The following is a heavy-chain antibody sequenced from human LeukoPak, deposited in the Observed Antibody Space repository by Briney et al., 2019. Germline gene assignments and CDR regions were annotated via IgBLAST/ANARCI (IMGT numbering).Heavy chain of an antibody. Sequence: PGGSLRLSCAASGFIFSDYWMSWVRQAPGKGLEWVANIKQDGSEKYYVASVKGRFTISRDNAKNSLYLQMNSLRAEDTAVYYCASQNNFDYWGQGTLVTVPS. CDR2: IKQDGSEK. J-gene: IGHJ4*02. V-gene: IGHV3-7*01. CDR3: ASQNNFDY. CDR1: GFIFSDYW.